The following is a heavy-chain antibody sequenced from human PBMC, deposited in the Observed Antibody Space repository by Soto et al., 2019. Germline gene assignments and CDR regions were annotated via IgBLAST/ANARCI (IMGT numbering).Heavy chain of an antibody. J-gene: IGHJ4*02. CDR1: GGTFSSYA. CDR3: ARPSSPYYYDSSGYQRLDY. Sequence: ASVKVSCKASGGTFSSYAISWVRQAPGQGLEWMGGIIPIFGTANYAQKFQGRVTITADESTSTAYMELSSLRSEDTAVYYCARPSSPYYYDSSGYQRLDYWGQGTLVTVSS. CDR2: IIPIFGTA. D-gene: IGHD3-22*01. V-gene: IGHV1-69*13.